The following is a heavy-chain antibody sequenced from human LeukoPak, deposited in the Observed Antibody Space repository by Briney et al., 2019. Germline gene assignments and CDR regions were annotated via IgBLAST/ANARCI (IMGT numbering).Heavy chain of an antibody. CDR1: GFTVSNNY. CDR2: IYSGGTT. V-gene: IGHV3-53*01. CDR3: ARDGGGNYYDSSGSYPY. Sequence: GGSLRLSCAASGFTVSNNYMSWVRQAPGKGLEWVSVIYSGGTTYYADSVKGRFTISRDNSKNTLYLQMNSLRAEDTAVYYRARDGGGNYYDSSGSYPYWGQGTLVTVSS. D-gene: IGHD3-22*01. J-gene: IGHJ4*02.